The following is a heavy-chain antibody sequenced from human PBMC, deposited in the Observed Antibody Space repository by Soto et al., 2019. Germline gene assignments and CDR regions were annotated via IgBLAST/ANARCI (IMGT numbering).Heavy chain of an antibody. CDR3: ARVEFGNFGAY. V-gene: IGHV4-4*02. Sequence: QVQLQESGPGLVKPSGTLSLTCVVSGGSLSSTSWWSWVRQPPGTGLEWIGEIHHCGSANYNPSLRSRVTLSMDKSKNQFSLWLTSVTAADTAVYYCARVEFGNFGAYWGQGTLVTVSS. CDR1: GGSLSSTSW. D-gene: IGHD3-10*01. CDR2: IHHCGSA. J-gene: IGHJ4*02.